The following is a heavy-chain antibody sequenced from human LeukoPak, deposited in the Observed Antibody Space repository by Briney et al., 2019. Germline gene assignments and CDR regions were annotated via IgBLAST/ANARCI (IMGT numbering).Heavy chain of an antibody. CDR2: INSDGSST. V-gene: IGHV3-74*01. J-gene: IGHJ3*02. Sequence: SGGSLRLSCAASGFTFSNYWMHWVRQAPGKGLVWVSRINSDGSSTSYADSVKGRFTISRDNAKNTLYLQMNSLRAEDSAVYYCVIAYYYDSGVSYLNAFDIWGQGTMVTVSS. CDR3: VIAYYYDSGVSYLNAFDI. CDR1: GFTFSNYW. D-gene: IGHD3-22*01.